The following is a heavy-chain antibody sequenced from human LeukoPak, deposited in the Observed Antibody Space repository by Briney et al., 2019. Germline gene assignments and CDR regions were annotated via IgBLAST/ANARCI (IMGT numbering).Heavy chain of an antibody. D-gene: IGHD3-10*01. CDR1: GYSFITYR. J-gene: IGHJ6*02. Sequence: GESLKISCKGSGYSFITYRIGWVRQMPGKGLEWMGIIYPGDSDTRYSPSFQGQVTISADKSISTAYLQWSSLKASDTAMYYCARIPTYYYGSGSYVNDYYYYGMDVWGQGTTVTVSS. CDR2: IYPGDSDT. V-gene: IGHV5-51*01. CDR3: ARIPTYYYGSGSYVNDYYYYGMDV.